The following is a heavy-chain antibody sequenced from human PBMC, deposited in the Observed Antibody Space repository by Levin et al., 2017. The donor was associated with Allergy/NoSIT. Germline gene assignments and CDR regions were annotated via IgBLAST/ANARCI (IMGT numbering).Heavy chain of an antibody. CDR1: GGSISSGGYY. J-gene: IGHJ4*02. V-gene: IGHV4-31*03. D-gene: IGHD2-2*01. Sequence: SQTLSLTCTVSGGSISSGGYYWSWIRQHPGKGLEWIGYIYYSGSTYYNPSLKSRVTISVDTSKNQFSLKLSSVTAADTAVYYCARIVVVPAARVIDYWGQGTLVTVSS. CDR3: ARIVVVPAARVIDY. CDR2: IYYSGST.